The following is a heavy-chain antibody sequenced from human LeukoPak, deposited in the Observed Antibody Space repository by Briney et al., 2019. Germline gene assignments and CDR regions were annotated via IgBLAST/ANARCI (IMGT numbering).Heavy chain of an antibody. CDR3: AKSSYCSSTSCYLPLDY. V-gene: IGHV3-30*02. J-gene: IGHJ4*02. D-gene: IGHD2-2*01. CDR1: GFTSSSYG. Sequence: GGSPRLSCAASGFTSSSYGMHWVRQAPGKGLEWVAFIRFDGSTKYYADSVKGRYTISRDNSENTLYLQMNSLRTEDTAIYYCAKSSYCSSTSCYLPLDYWGQGTLVSVSS. CDR2: IRFDGSTK.